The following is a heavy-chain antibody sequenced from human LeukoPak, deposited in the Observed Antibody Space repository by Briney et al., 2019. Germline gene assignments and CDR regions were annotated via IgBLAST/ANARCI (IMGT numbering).Heavy chain of an antibody. J-gene: IGHJ4*02. V-gene: IGHV3-30*04. CDR1: GFTFSWYS. Sequence: GGSLRLSCAASGFTFSWYSLHWVRQAPGKGLEWVAVIWYDGHSEYYADSVKGRFTISRDNSKNTLYLQMNSLRAEDTAVYYCARRYSGDSPLDYWGQGTLVTVSS. CDR2: IWYDGHSE. CDR3: ARRYSGDSPLDY. D-gene: IGHD4-17*01.